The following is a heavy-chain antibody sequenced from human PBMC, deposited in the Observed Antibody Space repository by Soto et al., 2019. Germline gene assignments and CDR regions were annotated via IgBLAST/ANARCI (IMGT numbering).Heavy chain of an antibody. V-gene: IGHV4-39*02. CDR3: ARIGSRYSSGWF. CDR2: IYYSGST. CDR1: GGSISSSSYY. J-gene: IGHJ4*02. D-gene: IGHD6-19*01. Sequence: QLQLQESGPGLVKPSETLSLTCTVSGGSISSSSYYWGWIRQPPGKGLEWIGSIYYSGSTYYNSSLKSRVTITVDTSKNHFALKLSTVNDADTAVYYCARIGSRYSSGWFRGQGTLLTVSS.